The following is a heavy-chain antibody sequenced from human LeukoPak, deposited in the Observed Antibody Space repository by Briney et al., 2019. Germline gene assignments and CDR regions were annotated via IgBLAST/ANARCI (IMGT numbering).Heavy chain of an antibody. V-gene: IGHV3-21*01. Sequence: GGSLRLSCAASGFTFSSYGMSWVRRAPGKGLEWVSSISSSSSYIYYADSVKGRFTISRDNAKNSLYLQMNSLRAEDTAVYYCARDKYGSGSYSWSKRLDYWGQGTLVTVSS. CDR1: GFTFSSYG. CDR2: ISSSSSYI. J-gene: IGHJ4*02. D-gene: IGHD3-10*01. CDR3: ARDKYGSGSYSWSKRLDY.